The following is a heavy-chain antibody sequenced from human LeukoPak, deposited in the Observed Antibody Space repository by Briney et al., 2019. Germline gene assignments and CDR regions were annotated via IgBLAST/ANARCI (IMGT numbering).Heavy chain of an antibody. CDR1: GFTFDDYA. CDR3: AKDIGGYSYAADY. D-gene: IGHD5-18*01. J-gene: IGHJ4*02. Sequence: GGSLRISCAAPGFTFDDYAMQWVRQAPGKGLEWVFLIRGDGVSTYYADSVKGRFTISRDNNKNSLYLQMNSLRTEDTAFYYCAKDIGGYSYAADYWGQGTLVTVSS. V-gene: IGHV3-43*02. CDR2: IRGDGVST.